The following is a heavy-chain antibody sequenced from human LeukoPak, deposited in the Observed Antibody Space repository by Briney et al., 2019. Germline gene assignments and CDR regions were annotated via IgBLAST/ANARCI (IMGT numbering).Heavy chain of an antibody. Sequence: ASVKVSCKASGYTFTSNALGWVRQAPGQGLEWMGWINTNTGNPTYAQGFTGRFVFSLDTSDNTAYLQISSLQAEDTAVYYCASFFCTSGLCYYLDYWGQGTLVTVSA. D-gene: IGHD2-8*01. CDR2: INTNTGNP. CDR3: ASFFCTSGLCYYLDY. J-gene: IGHJ4*02. V-gene: IGHV7-4-1*02. CDR1: GYTFTSNA.